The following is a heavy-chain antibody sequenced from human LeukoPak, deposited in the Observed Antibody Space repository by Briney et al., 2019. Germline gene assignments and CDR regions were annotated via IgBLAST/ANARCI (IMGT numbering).Heavy chain of an antibody. CDR1: GFTFDDYA. V-gene: IGHV3-9*01. Sequence: GGSLRLSCAASGFTFDDYAMHWVRHAPGKGLEWVSGISWNSGSIGYADSVKGRFTISRDNAKNSLYLQMNSLRAEDTALYYCAKDQAVAGPFDYWGQGTLVTVSS. D-gene: IGHD6-19*01. CDR3: AKDQAVAGPFDY. J-gene: IGHJ4*02. CDR2: ISWNSGSI.